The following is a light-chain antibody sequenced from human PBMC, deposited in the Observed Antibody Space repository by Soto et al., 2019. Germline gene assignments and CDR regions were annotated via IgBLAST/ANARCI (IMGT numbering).Light chain of an antibody. Sequence: EIVMTQSPATLSVSPGERATLSCRASQSLNGNLAWYQQKPGQGPRLLIYGASTRATRIPARFSGSGSGTEFTLTISSLQSDAFAVSHGQQYNKWPLTFGGGTKVEIK. J-gene: IGKJ4*01. V-gene: IGKV3-15*01. CDR3: QQYNKWPLT. CDR2: GAS. CDR1: QSLNGN.